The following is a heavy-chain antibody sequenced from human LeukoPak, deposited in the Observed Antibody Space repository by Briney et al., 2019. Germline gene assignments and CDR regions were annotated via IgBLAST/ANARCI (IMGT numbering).Heavy chain of an antibody. Sequence: PGGSLRLSCAASGFTFSSYWMSWVRQAPGKGLEWVANIKQDGSEKYYVDSVKGRFTISRDNAKNSLYLQMNSLRAEDTAVYYCARRAGGSSWYCYYYYGMDVRGQGTTVTVSS. CDR3: ARRAGGSSWYCYYYYGMDV. CDR2: IKQDGSEK. J-gene: IGHJ6*02. D-gene: IGHD6-13*01. V-gene: IGHV3-7*01. CDR1: GFTFSSYW.